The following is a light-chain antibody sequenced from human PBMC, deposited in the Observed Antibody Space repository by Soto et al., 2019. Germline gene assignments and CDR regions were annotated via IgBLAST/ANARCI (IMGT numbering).Light chain of an antibody. V-gene: IGKV4-1*01. Sequence: DIVMTQSPDSLAVSLVERATINCKSSQSVLYSSNNKNYLAWYQQKPGQPTKLLIYWASTRESGVPDRFSGSGSGADFPLTISSLQAEDVAVYCCQQYYSTPPYTFGQGTKLEIK. CDR2: WAS. J-gene: IGKJ2*01. CDR3: QQYYSTPPYT. CDR1: QSVLYSSNNKNY.